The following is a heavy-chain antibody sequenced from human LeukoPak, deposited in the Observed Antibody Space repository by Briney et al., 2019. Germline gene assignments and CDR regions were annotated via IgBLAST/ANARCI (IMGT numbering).Heavy chain of an antibody. CDR2: IYYTGST. Sequence: SETLSLTCTISGGFISSHYWSWIRQPPGKGLEWIGYIYYTGSTNYNPSLKSRVTISIDTPKNQVSLKLSSVTAVDTALYYCARSVSGWYGMDVWGQGTTVTVSS. CDR1: GGFISSHY. D-gene: IGHD6-25*01. J-gene: IGHJ6*02. CDR3: ARSVSGWYGMDV. V-gene: IGHV4-59*11.